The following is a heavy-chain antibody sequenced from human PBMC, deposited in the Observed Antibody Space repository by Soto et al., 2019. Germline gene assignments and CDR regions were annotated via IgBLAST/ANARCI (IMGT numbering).Heavy chain of an antibody. CDR2: IYYSGST. V-gene: IGHV4-59*01. D-gene: IGHD2-15*01. J-gene: IGHJ4*02. CDR1: RGSISSYY. CDR3: ARDGCSGGSCYTGWDYFDY. Sequence: SATLSLTCTVSRGSISSYYWSWIRQPPGQGLEWIGYIYYSGSTNYNPSLKSRVTISVDPSKNQFSLKLSSVTAADTAVYYCARDGCSGGSCYTGWDYFDYWGQGTLVTVS.